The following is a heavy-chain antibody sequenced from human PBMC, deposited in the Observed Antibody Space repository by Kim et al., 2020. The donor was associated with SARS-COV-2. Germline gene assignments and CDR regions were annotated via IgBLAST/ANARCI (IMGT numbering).Heavy chain of an antibody. D-gene: IGHD3-3*01. CDR1: GFTFSSYA. J-gene: IGHJ4*02. CDR2: ISSTSSNT. V-gene: IGHV3-48*03. Sequence: GGCLRLSCAASGFTFSSYAMSWVRQAPGKGLEWVSYISSTSSNTYYADSVKGRFTISRDNAKNSLYLQMNSLRAEDTAVYFCARAARTAPYDVWRGSLSGGFDYWGQGTLVTVSS. CDR3: ARAARTAPYDVWRGSLSGGFDY.